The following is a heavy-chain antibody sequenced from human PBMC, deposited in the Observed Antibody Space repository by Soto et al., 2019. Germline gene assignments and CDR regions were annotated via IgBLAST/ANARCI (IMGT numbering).Heavy chain of an antibody. D-gene: IGHD4-17*01. J-gene: IGHJ3*02. CDR1: GGSFSGYY. V-gene: IGHV4-34*01. Sequence: QVQLQQWGAGLLKPSETLSLTCAVYGGSFSGYYWSWIRQPPGKGLEWIGEINHSGSTNYNPSLKSRVTISVATSKNQFSLKLRSVTAADTAVYYCARVTGRYGGNRGAFDIWGQGTMVTVSS. CDR2: INHSGST. CDR3: ARVTGRYGGNRGAFDI.